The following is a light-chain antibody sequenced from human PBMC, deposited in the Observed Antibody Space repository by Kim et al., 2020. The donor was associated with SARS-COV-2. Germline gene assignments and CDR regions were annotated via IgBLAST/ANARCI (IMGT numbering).Light chain of an antibody. V-gene: IGLV2-11*01. CDR2: DVS. Sequence: PGQSVNNSCTETSSDGGVYNYVSWYQQHPGKAPKLMIYDVSKRPSGVPDRFSGSKSGNTASLTVSGLQAEDEADYYCWSYAGSSVVFGRGTQLTVL. J-gene: IGLJ2*01. CDR1: SSDGGVYNY. CDR3: WSYAGSSVV.